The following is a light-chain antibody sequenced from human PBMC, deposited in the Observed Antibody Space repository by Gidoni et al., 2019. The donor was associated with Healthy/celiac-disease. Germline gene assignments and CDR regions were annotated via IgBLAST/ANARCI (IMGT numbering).Light chain of an antibody. CDR1: QTVSSY. Sequence: EIVLTQSPATLYLSPGERATLSCRTSQTVSSYLAWYQQKPGQAPRLLIYDASNRATGIPARFSGSGSGTDFTLTISSLEPEDFAVYYCQQRSNWPLTFGGWTKVEIK. CDR2: DAS. J-gene: IGKJ4*01. V-gene: IGKV3-11*01. CDR3: QQRSNWPLT.